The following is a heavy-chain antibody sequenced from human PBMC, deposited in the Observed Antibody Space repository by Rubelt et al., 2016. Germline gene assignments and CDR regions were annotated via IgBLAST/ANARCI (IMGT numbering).Heavy chain of an antibody. J-gene: IGHJ4*02. CDR3: ARHSMVDAYYFDY. Sequence: QLQLQESGPGLVKPSETLSLTCTVSGGSISSSSYYWGWIRQPPGKGLEWIGEIYHSGGTNYNPARKGRVTISVDKSKNQFSLKLSSVTAADTAVYYCARHSMVDAYYFDYWGQGTLVTVSS. V-gene: IGHV4-39*01. D-gene: IGHD4/OR15-4a*01. CDR1: GGSISSSSYY. CDR2: IYHSGGT.